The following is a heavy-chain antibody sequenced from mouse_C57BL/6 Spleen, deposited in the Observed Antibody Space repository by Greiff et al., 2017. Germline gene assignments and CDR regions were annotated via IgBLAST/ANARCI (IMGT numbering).Heavy chain of an antibody. CDR1: GYTFTTSP. J-gene: IGHJ4*01. CDR2: FHPYNDDT. CDR3: ARGSTNDYDGYAMDY. V-gene: IGHV1-47*01. D-gene: IGHD2-4*01. Sequence: VQLQQSGPELVKPGASVKMSCKASGYTFTTSPIEWMKQNHGKSLEWIGNFHPYNDDTKYNEKFKGKATLTVEKSSSTVYLELSRLTSDDSAVYYCARGSTNDYDGYAMDYWGQGTSVTVSS.